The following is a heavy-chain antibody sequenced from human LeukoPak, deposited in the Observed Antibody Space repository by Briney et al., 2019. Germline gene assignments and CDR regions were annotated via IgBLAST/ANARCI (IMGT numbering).Heavy chain of an antibody. D-gene: IGHD2-15*01. Sequence: ASVKVSCKASGYTFTSYDINWVRQATGQGLEWMGWMNPNSGNTGYAQKFQGRVTITRNTSISTAYMELSSLRSEDTAVYYCARGRGYCSGGSCYPLFFDAFGIWGQGTMVTVSS. CDR3: ARGRGYCSGGSCYPLFFDAFGI. V-gene: IGHV1-8*03. CDR2: MNPNSGNT. J-gene: IGHJ3*02. CDR1: GYTFTSYD.